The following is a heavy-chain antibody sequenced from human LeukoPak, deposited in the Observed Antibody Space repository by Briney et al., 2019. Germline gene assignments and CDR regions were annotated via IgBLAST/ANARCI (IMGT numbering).Heavy chain of an antibody. CDR3: ASMAKNYGSGTSFDY. J-gene: IGHJ4*02. V-gene: IGHV4-39*01. Sequence: SETLSLTCTVSGGSISSSTYYWGWIRQPPGKGLEWIGSIYYRGSTYYNPSLKSRVTISVDTSKNQFSLKLSSVTAADTAVFYCASMAKNYGSGTSFDYWGQGNLVTVSS. D-gene: IGHD3-10*01. CDR1: GGSISSSTYY. CDR2: IYYRGST.